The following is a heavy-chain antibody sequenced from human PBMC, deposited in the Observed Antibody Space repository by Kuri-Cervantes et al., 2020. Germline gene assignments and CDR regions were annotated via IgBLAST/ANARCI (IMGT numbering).Heavy chain of an antibody. J-gene: IGHJ4*02. CDR3: ARGDEGRRRRIFGI. Sequence: SETLSLTFTVPGGSISSYYWSWIRQPPGKGLEWIGYIYYSGSTNYNPSLKSRVTISVDTSKNQFSLKLNSVTAADTAVYYCARGDEGRRRRIFGIWGQGTLVTDSS. V-gene: IGHV4-59*13. D-gene: IGHD3-3*01. CDR2: IYYSGST. CDR1: GGSISSYY.